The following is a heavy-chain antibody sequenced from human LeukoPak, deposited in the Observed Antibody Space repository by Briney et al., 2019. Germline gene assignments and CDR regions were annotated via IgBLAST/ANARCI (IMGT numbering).Heavy chain of an antibody. D-gene: IGHD3-22*01. V-gene: IGHV3-9*01. CDR3: AKSKFYYDSSGYWGGFDY. Sequence: GGSLRLSCAASGFTFDDYAMHWVRQAPGKGLEWVSGISWNSGSIGYADSVKGRFTISRDNAKNSLYLQMNSLRAEDTVLYYCAKSKFYYDSSGYWGGFDYWGQGTLVTVSS. CDR1: GFTFDDYA. CDR2: ISWNSGSI. J-gene: IGHJ4*02.